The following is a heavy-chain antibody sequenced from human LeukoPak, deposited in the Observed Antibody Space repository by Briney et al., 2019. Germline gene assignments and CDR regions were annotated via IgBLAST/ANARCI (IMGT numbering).Heavy chain of an antibody. CDR2: IYYSGST. D-gene: IGHD3-22*01. J-gene: IGHJ4*02. CDR3: ARVWRDSSGYSLHY. CDR1: GGSISSYY. V-gene: IGHV4-59*01. Sequence: PSETLSLTCTVSGGSISSYYWSWLRQSPGKGLEWIGYIYYSGSTNYNPSLKSRVTISVDTSKNQFSLKLSSVTAADTAVYYCARVWRDSSGYSLHYGGQGTLVTVSS.